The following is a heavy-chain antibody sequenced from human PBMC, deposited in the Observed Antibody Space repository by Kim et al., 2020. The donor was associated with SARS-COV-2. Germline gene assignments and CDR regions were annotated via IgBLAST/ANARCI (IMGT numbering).Heavy chain of an antibody. V-gene: IGHV3-48*03. CDR1: GFTFSSYE. CDR2: ISSSGSTI. CDR3: ATSSFYDEFDY. J-gene: IGHJ4*02. D-gene: IGHD2-2*01. Sequence: GGSLRLSCAASGFTFSSYEMNWVRQAPGKGLEWVSYISSSGSTIYYADSVKGRFTISRDNAKNSLYLQMNSLRAEDTAVYYCATSSFYDEFDYWGQGTLVTVSS.